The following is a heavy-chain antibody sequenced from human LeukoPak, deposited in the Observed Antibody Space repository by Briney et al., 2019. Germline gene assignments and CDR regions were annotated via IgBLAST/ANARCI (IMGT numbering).Heavy chain of an antibody. J-gene: IGHJ4*02. Sequence: PGGSLRLSCAASGFTFRSYEMNWVRQAPGKGLEWVSYISSSGSTIYYADSVKGRFTISRDNAKNSLFLQMNSLRAEDTALYYCARDGDFEKPFFDYWGQGTLVTVSS. V-gene: IGHV3-48*03. CDR1: GFTFRSYE. D-gene: IGHD4-17*01. CDR3: ARDGDFEKPFFDY. CDR2: ISSSGSTI.